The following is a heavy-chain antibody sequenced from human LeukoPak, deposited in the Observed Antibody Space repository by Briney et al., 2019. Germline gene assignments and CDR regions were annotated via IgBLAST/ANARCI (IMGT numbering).Heavy chain of an antibody. V-gene: IGHV3-23*01. J-gene: IGHJ5*02. CDR3: AKDPLGDGDNWFDP. CDR2: ISGSGGST. CDR1: GFTFSSYG. Sequence: PGGTLRLSCAASGFTFSSYGMSWVRQAPGKGLEWVSAISGSGGSTYYADSVKGRFTISRDNSKNTLYLQMNSLRAEDTAVYYCAKDPLGDGDNWFDPWGQGTLVTVSS. D-gene: IGHD3-3*01.